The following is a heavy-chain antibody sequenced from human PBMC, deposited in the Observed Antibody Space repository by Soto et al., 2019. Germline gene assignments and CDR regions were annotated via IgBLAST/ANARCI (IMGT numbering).Heavy chain of an antibody. CDR1: GGTFSGYA. Sequence: GGPLRLPYAASGGTFSGYAISWVRPAPGKGLEWVSAISGSAINTYYADSVKGWFTISRDNSKNTLYLQMNSLRAEDTALYYCAKDEGRLVTDAFDIWGQGTMVTVSS. J-gene: IGHJ3*02. V-gene: IGHV3-23*01. D-gene: IGHD3-9*01. CDR3: AKDEGRLVTDAFDI. CDR2: ISGSAINT.